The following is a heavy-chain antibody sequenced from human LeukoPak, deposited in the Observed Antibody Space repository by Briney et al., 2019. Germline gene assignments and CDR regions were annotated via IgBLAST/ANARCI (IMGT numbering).Heavy chain of an antibody. D-gene: IGHD1-1*01. Sequence: LETLSLTCAVYGGSFSGYYWSWIRQPPGKGLEWIGEINHSGSTNYNPSLKSRVTISVDTSKNQFSLKLSSVTAADTAVYYCVVGTDYWGQGTLVTVSS. V-gene: IGHV4-34*01. CDR1: GGSFSGYY. J-gene: IGHJ4*02. CDR3: VVGTDY. CDR2: INHSGST.